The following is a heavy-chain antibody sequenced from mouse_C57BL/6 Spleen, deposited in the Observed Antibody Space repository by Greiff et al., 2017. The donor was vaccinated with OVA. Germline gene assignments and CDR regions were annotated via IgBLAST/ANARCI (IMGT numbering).Heavy chain of an antibody. CDR1: GYTFTSYW. V-gene: IGHV1-55*01. D-gene: IGHD1-1*01. Sequence: QVQLKQPGAELVKPGASVKMSCKASGYTFTSYWITWVKQRPGQGLEWIGDIYPGSGSTNYNEKFKSKATLTVDTSSSTAYMQLSSLTSEDSAVYYCATSITTVVEGDYWGQGTTLTVSS. CDR2: IYPGSGST. J-gene: IGHJ2*01. CDR3: ATSITTVVEGDY.